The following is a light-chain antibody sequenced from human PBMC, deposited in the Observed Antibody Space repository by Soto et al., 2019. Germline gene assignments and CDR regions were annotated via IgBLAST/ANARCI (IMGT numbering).Light chain of an antibody. CDR2: DAS. CDR1: QGIKSA. V-gene: IGKV1-13*02. J-gene: IGKJ4*01. CDR3: QQHGTLPLT. Sequence: AIQLTQSPSSLSASTRDRVAISCRASQGIKSALVWYQQKPGKSPKLLVYDASSLEGGVPSRFSGSGYGTDFTLTITSLQPEDLATYYCQQHGTLPLTFGGGTKVEIK.